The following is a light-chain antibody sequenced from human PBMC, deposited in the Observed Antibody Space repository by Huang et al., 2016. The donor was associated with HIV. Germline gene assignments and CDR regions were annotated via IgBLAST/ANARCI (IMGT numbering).Light chain of an antibody. V-gene: IGKV1-17*03. Sequence: DIQMTQSPSAMSASVGDRVNITCRASHHIHTHLPWFQQKPGRVPKRLIYAASSLQSGVAARCSGSGSGTEFTLTISSMQPEDVAAYYCLQQFTFQPPTFGQGTRVEIK. CDR1: HHIHTH. CDR3: LQQFTFQPPT. J-gene: IGKJ1*01. CDR2: AAS.